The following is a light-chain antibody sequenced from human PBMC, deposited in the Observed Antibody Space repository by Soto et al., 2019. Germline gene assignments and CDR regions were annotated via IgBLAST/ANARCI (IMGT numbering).Light chain of an antibody. CDR3: QQYSSLPHT. J-gene: IGKJ2*01. Sequence: ESVLTQSPGTLSLSPGERATLSWRASQSVTNRYFAWYQQRPGQAPRLLIYGISNRATGIPDRFSGSGSGTDFTLTISRLEPEDFVVYYCQQYSSLPHTFGQGTKLEVK. CDR2: GIS. V-gene: IGKV3-20*01. CDR1: QSVTNRY.